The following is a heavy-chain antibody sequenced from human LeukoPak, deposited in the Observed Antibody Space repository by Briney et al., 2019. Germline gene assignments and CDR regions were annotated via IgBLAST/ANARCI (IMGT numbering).Heavy chain of an antibody. CDR1: GYTFTSYY. D-gene: IGHD3-22*01. Sequence: AXVKVSCKASGYTFTSYYMHWVRQAPGQGLEWMGIINPSGGSTSYAQKFQGRVTMTRDTSTSTAYMELRSPRSDDTAVYYCARRYSSGYYYVFDYWGQGTLVTVSS. V-gene: IGHV1-46*01. CDR3: ARRYSSGYYYVFDY. CDR2: INPSGGST. J-gene: IGHJ4*02.